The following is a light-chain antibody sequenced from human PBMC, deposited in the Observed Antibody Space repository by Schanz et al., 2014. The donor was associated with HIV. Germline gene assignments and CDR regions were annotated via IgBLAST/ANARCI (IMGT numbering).Light chain of an antibody. CDR2: EVT. J-gene: IGLJ2*01. CDR1: SSDVGSYNL. CDR3: QSYDSSLSVVV. V-gene: IGLV2-14*02. Sequence: QSALTQPASVSGSPGQSITISCTGTSSDVGSYNLVSWYQQHPGKAPKLIIYEVTKRPSGVPDRFSGSKSGRTASLTISGLQAEDEADYYCQSYDSSLSVVVFGGGTKLTVL.